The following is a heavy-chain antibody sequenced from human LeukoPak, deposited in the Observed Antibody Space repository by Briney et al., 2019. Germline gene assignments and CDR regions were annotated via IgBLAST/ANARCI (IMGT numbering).Heavy chain of an antibody. CDR2: IYYSGST. D-gene: IGHD3-22*01. V-gene: IGHV4-30-4*01. J-gene: IGHJ4*02. CDR1: GGSISSGDYY. Sequence: SRTLSLTCTVSGGSISSGDYYWRWIRQPPGKGLEWIGYIYYSGSTYYNPSLKSRVTISVDTSKNQFSLKLSSVTAADTAVYYCARGRGGYYYDSSGYYTILWFDYWGQGTLVTVSS. CDR3: ARGRGGYYYDSSGYYTILWFDY.